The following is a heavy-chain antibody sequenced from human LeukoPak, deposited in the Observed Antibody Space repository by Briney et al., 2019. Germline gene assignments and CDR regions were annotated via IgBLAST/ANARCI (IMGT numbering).Heavy chain of an antibody. J-gene: IGHJ6*02. Sequence: GGSLRLSCAASGFTFSSYAMSWVRQAPGKGLEWVSAISGSGGSTHYADSVKGRFTISRDNSKNTLYLQMNSLRAEDTAVYYCAKDPGYCSSTSCYFGYYYYGMDVWGQGTTVTVS. V-gene: IGHV3-23*01. CDR2: ISGSGGST. CDR1: GFTFSSYA. CDR3: AKDPGYCSSTSCYFGYYYYGMDV. D-gene: IGHD2-2*03.